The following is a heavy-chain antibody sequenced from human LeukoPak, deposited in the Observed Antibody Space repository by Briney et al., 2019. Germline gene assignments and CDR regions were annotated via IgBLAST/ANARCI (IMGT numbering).Heavy chain of an antibody. CDR3: ARDLEACGGDCYPGYFDY. D-gene: IGHD2-21*02. Sequence: ASVKVSCKASGYTFTNYGFSWVRQAPGQGLEWMGWISAYNGYTDYAQKLQFRVTMTTDTSTSTAYMELRSLGSDDTAVYYCARDLEACGGDCYPGYFDYWGQGTLVTVSS. CDR1: GYTFTNYG. J-gene: IGHJ4*02. CDR2: ISAYNGYT. V-gene: IGHV1-18*01.